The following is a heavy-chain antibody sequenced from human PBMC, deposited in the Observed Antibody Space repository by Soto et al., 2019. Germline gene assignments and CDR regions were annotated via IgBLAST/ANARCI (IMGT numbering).Heavy chain of an antibody. V-gene: IGHV1-18*01. CDR3: TRGGQLFAGNYFDY. D-gene: IGHD3-10*02. Sequence: QVQLVQSGAEVKKPGASVKVSCKASGYTFTGNGISGVGRAPGKGLEWMGWISNYNGDTNYAQRLQGRVTMTTDTSTSTAYMELRSLKSDDTAVYYCTRGGQLFAGNYFDYWGQGTLVTVSS. CDR2: ISNYNGDT. J-gene: IGHJ4*02. CDR1: GYTFTGNG.